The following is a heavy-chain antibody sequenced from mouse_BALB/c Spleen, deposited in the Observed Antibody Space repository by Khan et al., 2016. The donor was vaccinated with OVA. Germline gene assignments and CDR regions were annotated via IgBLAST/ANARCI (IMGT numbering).Heavy chain of an antibody. V-gene: IGHV1S56*01. J-gene: IGHJ4*01. CDR2: IYPGNVNT. CDR1: GYAFTNYY. D-gene: IGHD1-1*01. CDR3: AREDYFVGDAMDY. Sequence: QVQLQQSGPELVKPGASVRISCKASGYAFTNYYIHWVKQRPGQGLEWIGWIYPGNVNTKYNETFKGKATLTADKSSSTAYMQLSSLTSEDSAASFCAREDYFVGDAMDYWGQGTSVTVSS.